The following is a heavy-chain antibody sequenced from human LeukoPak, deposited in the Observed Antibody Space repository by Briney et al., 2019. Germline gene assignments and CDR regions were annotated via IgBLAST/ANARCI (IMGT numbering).Heavy chain of an antibody. V-gene: IGHV5-51*01. J-gene: IGHJ4*02. D-gene: IGHD6-13*01. Sequence: GESLKISCKGSGYSFTSYWIGWVRQMPGKGLEWMGIIYPGDSDTRYSPSFQGQVTISADKSISTAYLQWSSLKASDTAMYFCARAGSSTLYYFDYWGQGTLVTVSS. CDR3: ARAGSSTLYYFDY. CDR2: IYPGDSDT. CDR1: GYSFTSYW.